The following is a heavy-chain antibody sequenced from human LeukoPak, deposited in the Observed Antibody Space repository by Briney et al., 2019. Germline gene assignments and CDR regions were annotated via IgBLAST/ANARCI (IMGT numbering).Heavy chain of an antibody. Sequence: PPETLSLTCTVSGGSISSYYWSWIRQPPGKGLEWIGYIYYSGSTNYNPSLKSRVTISVDTSKNQFSLKLSSVTAADTAVYYCARVLYGSGSYYRWDAFDIWGQGTMVTVSS. J-gene: IGHJ3*02. CDR1: GGSISSYY. V-gene: IGHV4-59*01. CDR2: IYYSGST. CDR3: ARVLYGSGSYYRWDAFDI. D-gene: IGHD3-10*01.